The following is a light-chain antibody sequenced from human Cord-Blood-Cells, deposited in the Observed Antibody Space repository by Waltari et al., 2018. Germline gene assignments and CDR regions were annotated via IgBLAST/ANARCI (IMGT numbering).Light chain of an antibody. CDR1: QSVSSSY. Sequence: EIVLTQSPGTLSLSPGESATLSCRASQSVSSSYLAWYQQKPGQAPRLLIYGASSRATGIPDRFSGSGSGTDFTLTISRLEPEDFAVYYCQQRGTFGQGTKVEIK. V-gene: IGKV3-20*01. CDR3: QQRGT. CDR2: GAS. J-gene: IGKJ1*01.